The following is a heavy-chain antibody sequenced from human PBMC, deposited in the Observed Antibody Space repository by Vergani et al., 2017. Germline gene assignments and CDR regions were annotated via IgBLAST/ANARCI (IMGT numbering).Heavy chain of an antibody. CDR3: ARDRTETTDDAFDI. V-gene: IGHV1-69*09. CDR1: GGNFGSYG. D-gene: IGHD1/OR15-1a*01. Sequence: VQLVQSGAEMKKPGSSVKVSCKSSGGNFGSYGFSWVRQAPGQGLEWMGRSVPILDITNYAQMFMGRVSITADKSTGTLYLDLSDLRSADTAVYYCARDRTETTDDAFDIGGQGTLVRVSS. J-gene: IGHJ3*02. CDR2: SVPILDIT.